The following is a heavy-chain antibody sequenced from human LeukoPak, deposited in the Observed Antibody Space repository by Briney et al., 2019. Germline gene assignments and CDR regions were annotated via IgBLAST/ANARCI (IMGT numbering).Heavy chain of an antibody. D-gene: IGHD5-24*01. Sequence: PSETLSLTCTVSGGSISSYYWSWIRQPPGKGLEWIGYIYYSGSTNYNPSLKSRVPISVDTSKNQFSLKLSSVTAADTAVYYCARDRDGFFDYWGHGTLVTVSS. J-gene: IGHJ4*01. CDR3: ARDRDGFFDY. V-gene: IGHV4-59*01. CDR2: IYYSGST. CDR1: GGSISSYY.